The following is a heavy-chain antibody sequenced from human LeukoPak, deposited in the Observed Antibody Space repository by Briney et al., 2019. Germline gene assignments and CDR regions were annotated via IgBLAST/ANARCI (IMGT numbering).Heavy chain of an antibody. CDR2: IYSGSST. V-gene: IGHV3-66*01. D-gene: IGHD3-16*01. CDR1: GFTVSSNY. CDR3: ASPLLWRLVGDY. J-gene: IGHJ4*02. Sequence: GGSLRLSCAASGFTVSSNYMSWVRQAPGKGLEWVSVIYSGSSTYYADSVKGRFTISRDNSKNTLYLQMNRLRAEDTAVYYCASPLLWRLVGDYWGQGTLVTVSS.